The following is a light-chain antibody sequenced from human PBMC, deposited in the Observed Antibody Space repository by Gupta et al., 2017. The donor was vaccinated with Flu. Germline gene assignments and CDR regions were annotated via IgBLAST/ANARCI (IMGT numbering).Light chain of an antibody. J-gene: IGKJ1*01. V-gene: IGKV3-20*01. CDR1: QRVSSNY. CDR2: EAS. CDR3: QQYGSSPGT. Sequence: GTLSLSPGERATLSCRASQRVSSNYLAWYQQKPGQAPRLLIYEASSRASGVPDRFSGSGSGTDFTLTISRLEPEDFAVYYCQQYGSSPGTFGQGTKAEIK.